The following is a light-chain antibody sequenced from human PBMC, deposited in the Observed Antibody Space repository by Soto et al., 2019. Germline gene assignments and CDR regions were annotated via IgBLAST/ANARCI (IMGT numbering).Light chain of an antibody. CDR1: SGDIGSYNR. V-gene: IGLV2-14*01. CDR3: SSYTNTNTRDCV. J-gene: IGLJ1*01. CDR2: EVT. Sequence: QSVLTQPASVSGSPGQSITISCTGTSGDIGSYNRVSWYQQHPGKAPKLIIYEVTDRPSGVSNRFSGSKSGNTASLTISGLQAEDEAEYYCSSYTNTNTRDCVLGTGTKVTVL.